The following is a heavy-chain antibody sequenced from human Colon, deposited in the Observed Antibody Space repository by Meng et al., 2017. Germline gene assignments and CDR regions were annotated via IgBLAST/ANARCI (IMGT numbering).Heavy chain of an antibody. D-gene: IGHD2-2*01. V-gene: IGHV4-30-4*01. CDR2: IHSSGNT. Sequence: QVQLQESGSGVVKPSQTLSLTCTISGGSIHSADYYWNWIRQSPGKGLEWLGYIHSSGNTYYTPSLKSRLTMSLDTSKNQFSLRLTSVTAADTAVYYCARNPVIPDARTFDFWGQGALVTVSS. CDR1: GGSIHSADYY. CDR3: ARNPVIPDARTFDF. J-gene: IGHJ4*02.